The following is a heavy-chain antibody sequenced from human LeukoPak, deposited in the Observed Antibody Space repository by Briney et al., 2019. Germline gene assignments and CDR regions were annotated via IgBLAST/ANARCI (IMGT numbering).Heavy chain of an antibody. V-gene: IGHV1-18*04. D-gene: IGHD3-10*01. CDR1: GYTFTSYG. CDR3: ARECYGSGSYYYYYGMDV. J-gene: IGHJ6*04. Sequence: ASVKVSCKASGYTFTSYGISWVRQAPGQGLEWMGWISAYNGNTNYAQKLQGRVTMTTDTSTSTAYMELRSLRSDDTAVYYCARECYGSGSYYYYYGMDVWGKGTTATVSS. CDR2: ISAYNGNT.